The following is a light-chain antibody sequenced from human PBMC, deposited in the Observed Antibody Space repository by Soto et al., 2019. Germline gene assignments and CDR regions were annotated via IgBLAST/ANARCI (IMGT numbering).Light chain of an antibody. Sequence: VLTQSPGTLSLSPGAGATLSCVASQAVDSDFGGYLQRPGQPPRLLIWDATIGATGSPDRISGSGSERGFTLTFSILEPEDAAVYYCQQYLNSPRTFGQGTKVDIK. CDR1: QAVDSD. V-gene: IGKV3-20*01. J-gene: IGKJ1*01. CDR3: QQYLNSPRT. CDR2: DAT.